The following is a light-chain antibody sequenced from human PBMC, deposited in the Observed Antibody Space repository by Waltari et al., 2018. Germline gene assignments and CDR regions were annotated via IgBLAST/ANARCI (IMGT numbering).Light chain of an antibody. Sequence: DIQMTQSPSSLSASVGDRVTITCQASQDISNYLNWYQQKPGKAPKLLIYVASNLETGVPSRFSGSRSGTDFTFTISSLQPEDIATYYCQQYDNLPVFGPGTKVDIK. CDR2: VAS. V-gene: IGKV1-33*01. CDR1: QDISNY. CDR3: QQYDNLPV. J-gene: IGKJ3*01.